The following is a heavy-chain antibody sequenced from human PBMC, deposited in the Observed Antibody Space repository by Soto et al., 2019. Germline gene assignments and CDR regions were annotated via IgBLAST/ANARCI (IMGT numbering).Heavy chain of an antibody. V-gene: IGHV4-34*01. J-gene: IGHJ3*02. D-gene: IGHD3-3*01. CDR1: GGSFSGYY. Sequence: PSETLSLTCAVYGGSFSGYYWSWIRQPPGKGLEWIGEINHSGSTNYNPSLKSRVTISVDTSKNQFSLKLSSVTAADTAVYYCARIGYYDFWVDAFDIWGQGTMVTVSS. CDR2: INHSGST. CDR3: ARIGYYDFWVDAFDI.